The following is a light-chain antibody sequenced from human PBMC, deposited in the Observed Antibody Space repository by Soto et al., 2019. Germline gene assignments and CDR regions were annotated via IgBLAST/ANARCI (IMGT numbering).Light chain of an antibody. CDR1: QGIRSE. V-gene: IGKV1-6*01. CDR2: TAS. CDR3: IQDYSYPLT. J-gene: IGKJ4*01. Sequence: AIQMTQSPSPLSASVGDRVTITCRASQGIRSELGWYQQKPGKAPNLLIYTASTLQSGVPSRFSGSGSGTDFTLTISSLQPEDFATYYCIQDYSYPLTFGGGTKVDIK.